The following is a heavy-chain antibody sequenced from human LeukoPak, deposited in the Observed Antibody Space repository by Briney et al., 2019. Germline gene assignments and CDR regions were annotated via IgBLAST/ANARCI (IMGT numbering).Heavy chain of an antibody. V-gene: IGHV4-59*01. D-gene: IGHD3-10*01. J-gene: IGHJ4*02. Sequence: KPSETLSLTCTVSGDSMTNYYWNWIRQPPGKGLEWIGYIHHSGTTNYNPSLKSRLTMSVDTSKNQFSLKLTSVSAAYTAMYFCAKTGSLTGRFFDYWGQGIQVIVSS. CDR1: GDSMTNYY. CDR2: IHHSGTT. CDR3: AKTGSLTGRFFDY.